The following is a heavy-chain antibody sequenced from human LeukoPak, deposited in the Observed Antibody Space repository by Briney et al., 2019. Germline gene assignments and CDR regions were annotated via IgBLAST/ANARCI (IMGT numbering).Heavy chain of an antibody. CDR2: IYYTGST. V-gene: IGHV4-59*08. CDR3: ARHRAYSSSSPFGY. CDR1: GGSISSLY. Sequence: KASETLSLTCSVSGGSISSLYWSWIRQPPGKGLEWIGYIYYTGSTNYNPSLKSRVTMFVDMSKNQFSLRLSSVTAADTAVYYCARHRAYSSSSPFGYWGQGTLVTVSS. D-gene: IGHD6-6*01. J-gene: IGHJ4*02.